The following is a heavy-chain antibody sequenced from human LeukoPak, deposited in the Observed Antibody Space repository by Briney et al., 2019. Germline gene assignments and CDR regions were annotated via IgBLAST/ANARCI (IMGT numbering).Heavy chain of an antibody. CDR2: INPSGGST. CDR3: ASFLENYYDSSGDTRAY. V-gene: IGHV1-46*01. D-gene: IGHD3-22*01. J-gene: IGHJ4*02. Sequence: ASVKVSCTASGYTFTSYYMHWVRQAPGQGLEWMGIINPSGGSTSYAQKFQGRVTMTRDTSTSTVYMELSSLRSEDTAVYYCASFLENYYDSSGDTRAYWGQGTLVTVSS. CDR1: GYTFTSYY.